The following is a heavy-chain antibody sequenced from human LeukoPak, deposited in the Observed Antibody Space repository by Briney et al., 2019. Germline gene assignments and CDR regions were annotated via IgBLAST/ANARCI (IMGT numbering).Heavy chain of an antibody. J-gene: IGHJ4*02. CDR2: IYHSGST. V-gene: IGHV4-4*02. CDR3: ARGYSYVDY. D-gene: IGHD5-18*01. Sequence: PSETLSLTCAVSGASISSNNWWSWVRQPPGKGLEWIGYIYHSGSTYYNPSLKSRVTISVDRSKNQFSLKLSSVTAADTAVYYCARGYSYVDYWGQGTLVTVSS. CDR1: GASISSNNW.